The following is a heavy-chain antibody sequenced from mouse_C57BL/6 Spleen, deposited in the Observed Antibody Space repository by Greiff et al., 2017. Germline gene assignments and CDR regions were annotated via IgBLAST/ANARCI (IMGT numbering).Heavy chain of an antibody. Sequence: VQLQQSGPELVKPGASVKISCKASGYSFTDYNMNWVKQSNGKSLEWIGVIKPNYGTTSYNQKFKGKATLTVDKSSSTAYMQLNSLTSEDSAVYYCARERDYGSRYVGYFDVWGTGTTVTVSS. D-gene: IGHD1-1*01. CDR3: ARERDYGSRYVGYFDV. CDR2: IKPNYGTT. J-gene: IGHJ1*03. V-gene: IGHV1-39*01. CDR1: GYSFTDYN.